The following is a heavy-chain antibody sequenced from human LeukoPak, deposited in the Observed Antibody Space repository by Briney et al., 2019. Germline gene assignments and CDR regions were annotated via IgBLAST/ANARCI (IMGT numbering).Heavy chain of an antibody. D-gene: IGHD1-26*01. J-gene: IGHJ5*02. V-gene: IGHV4-59*01. CDR2: IYYSGST. Sequence: SETLSLTCTVSGGSISSYYWSWIRQPPGKGLEWIGYIYYSGSTNYNPSLKSRVTISVDTSKNQSSLKLSSVTAADTAVYYCARDQYSGSYSNWFDPWGQGTLVTVSS. CDR1: GGSISSYY. CDR3: ARDQYSGSYSNWFDP.